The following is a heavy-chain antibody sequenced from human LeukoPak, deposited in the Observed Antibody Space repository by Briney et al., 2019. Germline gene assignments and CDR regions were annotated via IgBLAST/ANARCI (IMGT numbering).Heavy chain of an antibody. V-gene: IGHV3-21*01. CDR3: ARALRITIPDY. CDR1: GFTFSSYS. D-gene: IGHD3-3*01. CDR2: ISSSSSYI. J-gene: IGHJ4*02. Sequence: GGSLRLSCAASGFTFSSYSMNWVRQAPGKGLEWVSSISSSSSYIYYADSVKGRFTIPRDNAKNSLYLQMNSLRAEDTAVYYCARALRITIPDYWGQGTLVTVSS.